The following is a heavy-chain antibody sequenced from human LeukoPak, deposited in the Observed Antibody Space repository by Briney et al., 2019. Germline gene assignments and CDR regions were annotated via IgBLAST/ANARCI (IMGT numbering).Heavy chain of an antibody. J-gene: IGHJ4*02. D-gene: IGHD3-22*01. CDR2: ISGSSSTI. V-gene: IGHV3-48*01. CDR1: GFTFSSYS. Sequence: GGSLRLSCAASGFTFSSYSMNWVRQAPGKGLEWGPYISGSSSTIYYADSVKGRFTISRDNGKNTLYLQMNSLRAEDTAVYYCARGSTYYDSSGQVPFDYWGQGTLVTVSS. CDR3: ARGSTYYDSSGQVPFDY.